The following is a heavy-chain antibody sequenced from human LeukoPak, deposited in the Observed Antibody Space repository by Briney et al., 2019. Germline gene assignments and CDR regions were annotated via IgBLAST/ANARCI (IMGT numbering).Heavy chain of an antibody. Sequence: GGSLRLSCTASGFTFGDYATSWVRQAPGKGLEWVGFIRSKAYGGTTEYAASVKGRFTISRDDSKGIAYLQMNSPKTEDTAVYYCTRRGYYDSSGYFFYFDYWGQGTLVTVSS. V-gene: IGHV3-49*04. J-gene: IGHJ4*02. CDR2: IRSKAYGGTT. D-gene: IGHD3-22*01. CDR3: TRRGYYDSSGYFFYFDY. CDR1: GFTFGDYA.